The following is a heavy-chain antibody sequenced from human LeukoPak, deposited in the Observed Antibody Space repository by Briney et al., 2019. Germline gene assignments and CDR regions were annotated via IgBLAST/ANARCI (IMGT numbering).Heavy chain of an antibody. Sequence: GGSLRLSCAASGFTFSSYAMHWVRQAPGKGLEWVAVISYDGSNKYYADSVKGRFTISRDNAKNSLYLQMNSLRAEDTAVYYCARGDFWSGYYTGAVWFDPWGQGTLVTVSS. CDR2: ISYDGSNK. CDR3: ARGDFWSGYYTGAVWFDP. J-gene: IGHJ5*02. CDR1: GFTFSSYA. D-gene: IGHD3-3*01. V-gene: IGHV3-30-3*01.